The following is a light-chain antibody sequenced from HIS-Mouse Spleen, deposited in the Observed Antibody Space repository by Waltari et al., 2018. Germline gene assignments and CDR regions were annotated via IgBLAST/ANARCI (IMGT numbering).Light chain of an antibody. CDR3: SSYTSSSTLV. J-gene: IGLJ1*01. V-gene: IGLV2-14*03. CDR1: RSDVGGSNS. CDR2: DVS. Sequence: QSALTQPASVSGSPGQSITISCTGTRSDVGGSNSVSWYQQHPGKAPKLMIYDVSNRPSGVSNRFSGSKSGNTASLTISGLQAEDEADYYCSSYTSSSTLVFGTGTKVTVL.